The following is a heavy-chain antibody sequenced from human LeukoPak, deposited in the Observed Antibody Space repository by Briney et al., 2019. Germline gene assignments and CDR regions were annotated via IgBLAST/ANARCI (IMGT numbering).Heavy chain of an antibody. CDR2: IYSGGTT. CDR3: ARDATYSSGWYGGRYFDY. D-gene: IGHD6-19*01. Sequence: GGSLRLSCAASGFTVSNNYMTWVRQAPGEGLEWVSLIYSGGTTYYADSVKGRFTISRDNSKNALYLQMDSLRAEDTGMYYCARDATYSSGWYGGRYFDYWGQGTLVTVSS. V-gene: IGHV3-53*01. J-gene: IGHJ4*02. CDR1: GFTVSNNY.